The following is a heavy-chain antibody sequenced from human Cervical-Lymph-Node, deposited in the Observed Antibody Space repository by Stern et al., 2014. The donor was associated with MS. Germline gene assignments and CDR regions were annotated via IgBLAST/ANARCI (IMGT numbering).Heavy chain of an antibody. D-gene: IGHD6-19*01. V-gene: IGHV1-46*01. CDR1: GNTFTSYQ. CDR2: INPSGGST. CDR3: AREVAGHRLGMMDV. Sequence: QLVQSGAEVKKPGASVKVSCKASGNTFTSYQMHWVRQIPGQGLEWMGIINPSGGSTSYAQKFQGRVTMTRDKSTSTVYMELSSLRSEDTAVYYCAREVAGHRLGMMDVWGQGTTVTVSS. J-gene: IGHJ6*02.